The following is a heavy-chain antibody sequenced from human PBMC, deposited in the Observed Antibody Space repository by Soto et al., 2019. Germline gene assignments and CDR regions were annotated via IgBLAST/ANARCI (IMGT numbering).Heavy chain of an antibody. J-gene: IGHJ6*02. V-gene: IGHV1-69*01. CDR2: IIPIFGTA. Sequence: QVQLVQSGAEVKKPGSSVKVSCKASGGTFSSYAISWVRQAPGQGLEWMGGIIPIFGTANYAQKFQGRVTITADESTRTAYMELSSLRSEDTAVYYCARVIQLWLYHYYGMDLWGQGTTVTVSS. D-gene: IGHD5-18*01. CDR3: ARVIQLWLYHYYGMDL. CDR1: GGTFSSYA.